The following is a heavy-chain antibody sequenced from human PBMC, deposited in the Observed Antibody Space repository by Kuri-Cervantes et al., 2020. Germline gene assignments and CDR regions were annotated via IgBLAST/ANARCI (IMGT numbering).Heavy chain of an antibody. CDR1: GYTFTSYA. CDR2: INAGNGNT. D-gene: IGHD3-3*01. V-gene: IGHV1-3*01. Sequence: ASVKVSCKASGYTFTSYAMHWVRQAPGQRLEWMGWINAGNGNTKYSQKFQGRVTITRDTSASTAYMELSSLRSEDTAVYYCARGIFDSYYMDVWGKGTTVTVSS. J-gene: IGHJ6*03. CDR3: ARGIFDSYYMDV.